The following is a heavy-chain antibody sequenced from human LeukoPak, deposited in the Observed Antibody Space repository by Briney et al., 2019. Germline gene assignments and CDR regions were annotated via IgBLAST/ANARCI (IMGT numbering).Heavy chain of an antibody. D-gene: IGHD6-13*01. CDR3: ARGFGSSWYEPDYYYYMDV. CDR1: GGSISSYY. V-gene: IGHV4-4*09. J-gene: IGHJ6*03. CDR2: IYTSGST. Sequence: TSSKTLSLTCTVSGGSISSYYWSWIRQPPGKGLEWIGYIYTSGSTNYNPSLKSRVTISVDTSKNQFSLKLSSVTAADTAVYYCARGFGSSWYEPDYYYYMDVWGKGTTVTVSS.